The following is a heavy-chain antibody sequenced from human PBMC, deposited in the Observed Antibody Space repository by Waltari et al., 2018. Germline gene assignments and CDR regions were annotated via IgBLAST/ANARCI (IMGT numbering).Heavy chain of an antibody. CDR1: GGTITGHH. Sequence: QVHLQESGPGLVKPSETLSLTCTVSGGTITGHHWGWVRQPPGMGLEWIGYMYYNGRVNFTPSFRSRITMAVDTSKNRFFLNLSSVTAADTVMYYCVRDRGGLTHFDWFLSVWGQGTLVTVSS. V-gene: IGHV4-59*11. J-gene: IGHJ4*02. CDR2: MYYNGRV. CDR3: VRDRGGLTHFDWFLSV. D-gene: IGHD3-9*01.